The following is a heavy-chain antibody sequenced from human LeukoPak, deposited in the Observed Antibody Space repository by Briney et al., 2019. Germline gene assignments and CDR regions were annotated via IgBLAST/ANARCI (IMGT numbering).Heavy chain of an antibody. CDR2: ISYDGSNK. V-gene: IGHV3-30-3*01. Sequence: GGSLRLSCAASGFTFSSYAMHWVRQAPGKGLEWVAVISYDGSNKYYADSVKGRFTISRDNSKNTLYLQMNSLRAEDTVVYYCARDRGYSYGPIYYYYYGMDVWGQGTTVTVSS. D-gene: IGHD5-18*01. J-gene: IGHJ6*02. CDR1: GFTFSSYA. CDR3: ARDRGYSYGPIYYYYYGMDV.